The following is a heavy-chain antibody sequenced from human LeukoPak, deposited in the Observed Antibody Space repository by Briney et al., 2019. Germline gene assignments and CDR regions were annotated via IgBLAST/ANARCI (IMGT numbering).Heavy chain of an antibody. CDR1: GGTFSSYA. CDR3: ARDYSSSWYARGLFDY. V-gene: IGHV1-69*01. J-gene: IGHJ4*02. Sequence: ASVKVSCKASGGTFSSYAISWVRQAPGQGLEWMGGIIPIFGTANYAQKFQGRVTITADESTSTAYMELSSLRSEDTAVYYCARDYSSSWYARGLFDYWGQGTLVTVSS. D-gene: IGHD6-13*01. CDR2: IIPIFGTA.